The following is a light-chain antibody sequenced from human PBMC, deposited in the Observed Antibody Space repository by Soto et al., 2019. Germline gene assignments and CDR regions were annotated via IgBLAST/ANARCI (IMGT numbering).Light chain of an antibody. Sequence: QSALTQPPSVSASPGQSVTISCTGTSSDVGSYDRVSWYQQPPGTAPKLMIYEVSNRPSGVPDRFSGSKSGNTASLTVSGLQAEDEAHYFCASYTTSSAFVVFGGGTKLTVL. CDR3: ASYTTSSAFVV. V-gene: IGLV2-18*02. CDR1: SSDVGSYDR. J-gene: IGLJ2*01. CDR2: EVS.